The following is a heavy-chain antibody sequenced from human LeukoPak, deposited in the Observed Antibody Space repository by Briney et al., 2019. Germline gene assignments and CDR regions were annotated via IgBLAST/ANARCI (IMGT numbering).Heavy chain of an antibody. Sequence: PSETLSLTCTVSVGSISSYYWSWIRQPPGKGREWVGSIYYSGSTNYNPSLKSRVTISVDTSKNQLSLKLRSVTAADTAVYYCARVTGYVIEDNFDYWGQGTLVTVSS. V-gene: IGHV4-59*01. J-gene: IGHJ4*02. CDR3: ARVTGYVIEDNFDY. CDR1: VGSISSYY. CDR2: IYYSGST. D-gene: IGHD2-15*01.